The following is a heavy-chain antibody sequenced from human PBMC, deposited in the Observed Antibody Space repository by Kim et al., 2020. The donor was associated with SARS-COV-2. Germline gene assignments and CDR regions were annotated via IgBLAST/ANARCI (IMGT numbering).Heavy chain of an antibody. Sequence: ASVKVSCKASGYTFTGYYMHWVRQAPGQGLEWMGRINPNSGGTNYAQKFQGRVTMTRDTSISTAYMELSRLRSDDTAVYYCARYGRRGRDLAALVLPYGMDVWGQGTTVTVSS. V-gene: IGHV1-2*06. CDR1: GYTFTGYY. CDR2: INPNSGGT. CDR3: ARYGRRGRDLAALVLPYGMDV. J-gene: IGHJ6*02. D-gene: IGHD2-15*01.